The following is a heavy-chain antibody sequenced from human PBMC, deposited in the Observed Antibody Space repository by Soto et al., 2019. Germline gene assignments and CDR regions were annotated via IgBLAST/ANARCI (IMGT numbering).Heavy chain of an antibody. J-gene: IGHJ6*02. V-gene: IGHV4-34*01. D-gene: IGHD3-16*01. CDR1: GGSFSGYY. Sequence: SETLSLTCAVYGGSFSGYYWSWIRQPPGKGLEWIGVINHSGSTNYNPSLKSRVTISVDTSKNQFSLKLSSVTAADTAVYYCARGVWFYYYYGMDVWGQGTTVT. CDR3: ARGVWFYYYYGMDV. CDR2: INHSGST.